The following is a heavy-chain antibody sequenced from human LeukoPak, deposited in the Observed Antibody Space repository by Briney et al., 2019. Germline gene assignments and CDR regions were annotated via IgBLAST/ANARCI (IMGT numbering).Heavy chain of an antibody. V-gene: IGHV3-53*01. CDR2: IYSGGST. CDR3: ARESGGTSIDY. Sequence: GGSLRLSCAASGFTVSSNYVNWVRQAPGKGLEWVSVIYSGGSTYYGDSVKGRFTISRDNSKNTLSLQMNSLRVEDTAVYYCARESGGTSIDYWGQGTLVTVSS. D-gene: IGHD2-15*01. J-gene: IGHJ4*02. CDR1: GFTVSSNY.